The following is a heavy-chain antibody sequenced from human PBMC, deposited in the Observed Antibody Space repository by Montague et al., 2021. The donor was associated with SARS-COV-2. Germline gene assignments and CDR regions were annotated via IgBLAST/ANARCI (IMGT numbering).Heavy chain of an antibody. CDR2: TYYSGST. CDR1: GGSISSSSYY. J-gene: IGHJ4*02. Sequence: SETLSLTCTVSGGSISSSSYYWGWIRQPPGKGLEWIGSTYYSGSTYYNPSLKSRVTISVDASKNQFSLKLSSVTAADTAVYYCARLPGYYDFWSGSFDYWGQGTLVTVSS. V-gene: IGHV4-39*01. D-gene: IGHD3-3*01. CDR3: ARLPGYYDFWSGSFDY.